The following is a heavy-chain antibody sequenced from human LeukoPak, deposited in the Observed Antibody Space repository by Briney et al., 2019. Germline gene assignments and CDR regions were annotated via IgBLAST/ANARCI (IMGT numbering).Heavy chain of an antibody. D-gene: IGHD5-18*01. CDR2: IGHSGADI. Sequence: GGSLRLSCAASGFAFQNHAMHWVRQAPVKGLEWVSGIGHSGADIGYADSVMGRFTISRDNAKNSLYLQMNSLRPEDTALYYRAKDRGGFVDTCTLDYWGQGTPVTVSS. J-gene: IGHJ4*02. CDR3: AKDRGGFVDTCTLDY. CDR1: GFAFQNHA. V-gene: IGHV3-9*01.